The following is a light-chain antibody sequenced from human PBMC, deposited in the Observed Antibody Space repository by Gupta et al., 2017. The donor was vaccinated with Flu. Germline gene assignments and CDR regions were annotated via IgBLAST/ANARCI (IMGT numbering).Light chain of an antibody. CDR3: HGGIDATDHYV. CDR2: YDS. CDR1: NVGGKS. Sequence: GETSMIAGGGDNVGGKSVHWYQQKPDQAPVIVIYYDSDRPSGTPERFSGTNSGNTATLTIIGVEAGEEADYFCHGGIDATDHYVFGTGTKITVL. V-gene: IGLV3-21*04. J-gene: IGLJ1*01.